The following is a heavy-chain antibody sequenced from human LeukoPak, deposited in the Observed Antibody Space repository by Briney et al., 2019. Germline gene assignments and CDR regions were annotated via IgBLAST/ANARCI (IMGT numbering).Heavy chain of an antibody. CDR2: ISGSGGST. CDR1: GFTFSSYA. CDR3: ARDAWELQEFDY. V-gene: IGHV3-23*01. D-gene: IGHD1-26*01. J-gene: IGHJ4*02. Sequence: GGSLRLSCAASGFTFSSYAMSWVRQAPGKGLEWVSAISGSGGSTYYADSVKGRFTISRDNAKNTLYLQMNSLRGEDTAVYYCARDAWELQEFDYWGQGTLVTVSS.